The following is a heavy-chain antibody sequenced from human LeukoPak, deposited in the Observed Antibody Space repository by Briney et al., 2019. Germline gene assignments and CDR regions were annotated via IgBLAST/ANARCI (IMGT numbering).Heavy chain of an antibody. J-gene: IGHJ4*02. CDR2: INHDGSEK. CDR1: GFTFSNYW. CDR3: ARDKSGFDY. D-gene: IGHD3-3*01. Sequence: GGSLRLSCAASGFTFSNYWMSWVRQAPGKGLGWVANINHDGSEKYYVDAVEGRFIISRDNAKNTLYLQMNSLRAEDTAVYYCARDKSGFDYWGQGTQVTVSS. V-gene: IGHV3-7*01.